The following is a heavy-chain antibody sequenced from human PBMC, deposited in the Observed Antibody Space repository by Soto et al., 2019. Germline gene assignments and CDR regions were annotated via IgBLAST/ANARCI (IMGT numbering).Heavy chain of an antibody. D-gene: IGHD2-2*01. CDR2: INHSGSA. Sequence: SETLSLTCVYGGSFSGYYWSWIRQSPGKGLEWIGEINHSGSANNYNPSLKSRVTISVDTSKKQISLKLTSVTAADTAVYYCATDSNSRYYGMDVWGQGTTVTVSS. CDR3: ATDSNSRYYGMDV. J-gene: IGHJ6*02. V-gene: IGHV4-34*01. CDR1: GGSFSGYY.